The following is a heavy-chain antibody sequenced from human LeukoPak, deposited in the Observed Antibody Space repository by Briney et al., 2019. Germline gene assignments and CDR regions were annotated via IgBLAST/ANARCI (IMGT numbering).Heavy chain of an antibody. CDR2: IYYSGST. J-gene: IGHJ4*02. CDR3: ARHVLSTEYLEY. D-gene: IGHD2-8*02. CDR1: GGSISSSSDY. V-gene: IGHV4-39*01. Sequence: SDTLSLTCTLSGGSISSSSDYWGWIRQPPGKGLEWIGRIYYSGSTYYHPSLKSRVPISVDTSKTQFSLKLTSVAAADTAVYYCARHVLSTEYLEYWAQGTLVPVSS.